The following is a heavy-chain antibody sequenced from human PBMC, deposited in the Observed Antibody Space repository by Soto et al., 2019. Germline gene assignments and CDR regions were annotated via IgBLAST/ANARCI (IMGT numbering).Heavy chain of an antibody. V-gene: IGHV4-39*01. D-gene: IGHD6-13*01. CDR3: ARHGFGAAAGHFQH. CDR1: GGSITSSIYY. Sequence: QLQLQESGPGLVKPSETLSLTCTVSGGSITSSIYYWGWIRQPPGKGLEWIGSIYYSGSTYYNPSLKSRVTISVDTSKNQFSLKLSSVTTADTAVYYCARHGFGAAAGHFQHWGQGTLVTVSS. CDR2: IYYSGST. J-gene: IGHJ1*01.